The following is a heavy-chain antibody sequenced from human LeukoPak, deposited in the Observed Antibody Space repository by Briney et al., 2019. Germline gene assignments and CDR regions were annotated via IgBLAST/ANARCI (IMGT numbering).Heavy chain of an antibody. Sequence: GGSLRLSCAASGFTFSSYWMSWVRQAPGKGLEWVANIKQDGSEKYYVDSVKGRFTISRDNAKNSLYLQMNSLRAEDTAVYYCASDGILTGYYYYGMDVWGQGTTVTVSS. CDR3: ASDGILTGYYYYGMDV. CDR2: IKQDGSEK. CDR1: GFTFSSYW. V-gene: IGHV3-7*01. J-gene: IGHJ6*02. D-gene: IGHD3-9*01.